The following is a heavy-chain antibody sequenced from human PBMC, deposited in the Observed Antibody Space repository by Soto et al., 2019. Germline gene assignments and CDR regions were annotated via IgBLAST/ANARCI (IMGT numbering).Heavy chain of an antibody. CDR1: GYTFTSYA. V-gene: IGHV1-3*01. CDR2: INAGNGNT. D-gene: IGHD1-20*01. Sequence: ASMKVSCKASGYTFTSYAMHWVRQAPGQRLEWMGWINAGNGNTKYSQKFQGRVTITRDTSASTAYMELSSLRSEDTAVYYCAREPSRYYGMDVWGQGTTVTVSS. CDR3: AREPSRYYGMDV. J-gene: IGHJ6*02.